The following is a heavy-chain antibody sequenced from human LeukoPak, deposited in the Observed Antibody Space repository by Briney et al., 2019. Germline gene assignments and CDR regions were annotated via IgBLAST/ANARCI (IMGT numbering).Heavy chain of an antibody. J-gene: IGHJ4*02. CDR3: ARHLLRTSTSFDY. CDR1: GGSVSGYY. CDR2: IKHDGST. D-gene: IGHD1-14*01. Sequence: PSGTLSLTCAVYGGSVSGYYWSWIRQPPGKGLEWIGEIKHDGSTKYNSSLKSRVTISIDTSKNQFSLKLSSVTAADTAVYYCARHLLRTSTSFDYWDQGNLVTVSS. V-gene: IGHV4-34*01.